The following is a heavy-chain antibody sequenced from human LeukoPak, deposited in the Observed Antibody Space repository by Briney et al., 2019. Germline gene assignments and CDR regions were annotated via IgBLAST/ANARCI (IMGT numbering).Heavy chain of an antibody. CDR3: ARVYSSSWYYFDY. V-gene: IGHV3-21*01. CDR2: ISSSSSYI. J-gene: IGHJ4*02. D-gene: IGHD6-13*01. CDR1: GFTFSSYS. Sequence: GGSLRLSCAASGFTFSSYSMNRVRQAPGKGLEWVSSISSSSSYIYYADSVKGRFTISRDNAKNSLYLQMNSLRAEDTAVYCCARVYSSSWYYFDYWGQGTLVTVSS.